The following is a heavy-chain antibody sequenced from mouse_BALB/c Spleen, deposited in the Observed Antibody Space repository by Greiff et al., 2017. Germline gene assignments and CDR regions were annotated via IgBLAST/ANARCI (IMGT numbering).Heavy chain of an antibody. CDR1: GFNIKDTY. CDR3: GRYGSAWFAY. D-gene: IGHD2-10*02. V-gene: IGHV14-3*02. J-gene: IGHJ3*01. CDR2: IDPTNGNT. Sequence: EVQLQQSGAELVKPGASVKLSCTASGFNIKDTYMNWVKQRPEQGLEWIGRIDPTNGNTKYDPKYQGTATIRANTSSNAAYQQLSSLTADATAVYYSGRYGSAWFAYWGQGTLVTVSA.